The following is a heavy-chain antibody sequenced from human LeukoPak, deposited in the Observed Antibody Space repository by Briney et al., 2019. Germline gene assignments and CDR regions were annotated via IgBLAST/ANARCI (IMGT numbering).Heavy chain of an antibody. D-gene: IGHD5-12*01. CDR1: GYSFTNYW. CDR2: IYPGDSDT. V-gene: IGHV5-51*01. CDR3: ARHPNVNIVATIRYFDY. J-gene: IGHJ4*02. Sequence: GESLKISCKGSGYSFTNYWIGWVRQMPGKGLEWMGIIYPGDSDTRYSPSFQGQVTISADKSISTAYLQWSSLKASDTAMYYCARHPNVNIVATIRYFDYWGQGTLVTVSS.